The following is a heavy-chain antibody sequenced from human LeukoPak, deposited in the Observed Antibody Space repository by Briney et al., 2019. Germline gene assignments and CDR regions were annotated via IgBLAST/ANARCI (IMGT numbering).Heavy chain of an antibody. Sequence: GGSLRLSCAASGFTFSSYAMSWVRQAPGKGLEWVSAISGSGGSTYYADSVKGRFTISRDNSKNTLYLQMNSLRAEDTAVYYCAKSLPGWLQLGGYYYYMDVWGKGTTVTVSS. CDR2: ISGSGGST. J-gene: IGHJ6*03. CDR1: GFTFSSYA. V-gene: IGHV3-23*01. D-gene: IGHD5-24*01. CDR3: AKSLPGWLQLGGYYYYMDV.